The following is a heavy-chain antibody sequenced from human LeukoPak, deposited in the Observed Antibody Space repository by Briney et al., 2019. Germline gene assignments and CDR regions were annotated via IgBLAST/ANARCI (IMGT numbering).Heavy chain of an antibody. V-gene: IGHV3-53*01. Sequence: GGSLRLSCAASGLTVSSNYMSWVRQAPGKGLEWVSVIYSGGSTYYADSVKGRFTISRDNPKNTLYLQMNSLRAEDTAVYYCARGQTIPPSYYYYYMDVWGKGTTVTISS. CDR2: IYSGGST. D-gene: IGHD1-14*01. CDR1: GLTVSSNY. J-gene: IGHJ6*03. CDR3: ARGQTIPPSYYYYYMDV.